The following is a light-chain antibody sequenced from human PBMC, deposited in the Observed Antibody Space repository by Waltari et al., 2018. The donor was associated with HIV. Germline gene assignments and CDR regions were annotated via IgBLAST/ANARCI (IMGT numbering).Light chain of an antibody. J-gene: IGLJ3*02. CDR2: RNK. Sequence: QSVLTQPPSASGTPGQRVTISCSGNSSNIGSNYVYWYQQPPGTTPRLLIFRNKQRPSGVPAPFPCSKSGSAASLAISGLRSEDEADYFCATWDDSLSALWVFGGGTKLTVL. CDR1: SSNIGSNY. V-gene: IGLV1-47*01. CDR3: ATWDDSLSALWV.